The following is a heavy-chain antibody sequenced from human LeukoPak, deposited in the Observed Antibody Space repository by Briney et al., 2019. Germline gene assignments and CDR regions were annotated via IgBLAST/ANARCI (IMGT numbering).Heavy chain of an antibody. CDR2: ISGSGGST. CDR1: GFTFSSYA. J-gene: IGHJ4*02. CDR3: ARGGSSGYYNHFDY. Sequence: PGGSLRLSCAASGFTFSSYAMSWVRLAPGKGLEWVSTISGSGGSTYYADSVKGRFTISRDNSKNTLYLQMNSLGAEDTAVYYCARGGSSGYYNHFDYWGQGTLVTVSS. V-gene: IGHV3-23*01. D-gene: IGHD3-22*01.